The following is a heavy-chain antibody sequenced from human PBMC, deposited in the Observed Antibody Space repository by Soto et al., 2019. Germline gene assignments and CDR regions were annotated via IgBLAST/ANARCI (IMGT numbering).Heavy chain of an antibody. V-gene: IGHV3-66*01. CDR1: GFTVSSNY. CDR2: IYSGGST. D-gene: IGHD3-3*01. CDR3: ARDGVWSGYYLSFDY. J-gene: IGHJ4*02. Sequence: GGSLRLSCAASGFTVSSNYMSWVRQAPGKGLEWVSVIYSGGSTYYADSVKGRFTISRDNSKNTLYLQMNSLRAEDTAVYYCARDGVWSGYYLSFDYWGQGTLVTVSS.